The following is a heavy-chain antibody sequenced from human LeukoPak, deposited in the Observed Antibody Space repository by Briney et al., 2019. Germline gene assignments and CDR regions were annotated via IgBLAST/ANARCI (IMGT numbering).Heavy chain of an antibody. D-gene: IGHD1-26*01. J-gene: IGHJ4*02. V-gene: IGHV3-33*01. CDR3: ARDREARFFDY. Sequence: PGGSLRLSCAASGFKFSNHGMHWVRQAPGKGLEWVAVIWYDGGNKYYADSVKGRFTISRDNSKNTLYLQMDSLRAEDTAVYYCARDREARFFDYWGQGTRVTVSS. CDR1: GFKFSNHG. CDR2: IWYDGGNK.